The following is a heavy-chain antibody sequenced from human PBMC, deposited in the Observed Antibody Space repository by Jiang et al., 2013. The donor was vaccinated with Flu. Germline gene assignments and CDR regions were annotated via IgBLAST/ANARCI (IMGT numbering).Heavy chain of an antibody. Sequence: SGAEVKKPGSSVKVSCKVSGGTFSSYTVSWVRQAPGQGLEWMGRIIPISGVADYAQKLQGRVTITADKFTTTAYMELSSLRSEDTAVYYCASYYSSDWYKVDYWGQGTLVIVSS. CDR3: ASYYSSDWYKVDY. CDR1: GGTFSSYT. V-gene: IGHV1-69*04. CDR2: IIPISGVA. J-gene: IGHJ4*02. D-gene: IGHD6-19*01.